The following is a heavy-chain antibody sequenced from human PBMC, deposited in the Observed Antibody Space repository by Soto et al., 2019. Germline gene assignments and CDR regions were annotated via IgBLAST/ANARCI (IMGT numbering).Heavy chain of an antibody. J-gene: IGHJ5*02. CDR2: IIPIFGTA. V-gene: IGHV1-69*01. Sequence: QVQLVQSGAEVKKPGSSVKVSCKASGGTFSSYAISWVRQAPGQGLEWMGGIIPIFGTANYAQKFQGRVTITAERSKRTGYLEVGSLGSEENAVYFWGGGEYRDYGGWFDPWGQGTLVTVSS. CDR1: GGTFSSYA. CDR3: GGGEYRDYGGWFDP. D-gene: IGHD4-17*01.